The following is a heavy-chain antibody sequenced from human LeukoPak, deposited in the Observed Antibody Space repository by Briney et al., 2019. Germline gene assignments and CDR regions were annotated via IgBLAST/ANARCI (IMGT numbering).Heavy chain of an antibody. J-gene: IGHJ3*02. CDR1: GGSISSSY. CDR3: ARGILGSAAFDI. V-gene: IGHV4-59*01. CDR2: IYYSGST. Sequence: SETLSLTCIVSGGSISSSYWNYIRQPPGKGLEWIGYIYYSGSTNYNPSLKSRVTISVDMSNNQFSLNLRSVTAADTAVYYCARGILGSAAFDIWGQGTMVTVSS. D-gene: IGHD2-15*01.